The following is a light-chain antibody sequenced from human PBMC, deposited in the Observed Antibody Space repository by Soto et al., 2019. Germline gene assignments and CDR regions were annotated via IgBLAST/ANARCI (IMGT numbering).Light chain of an antibody. Sequence: DIQMTQSPSSLSASVGDRVTITCRASQSISSWLAWYQQKPGKAPKLLIYKASTLKSGVPSRFSGSGSGTEFTLTISGLQPDDFASYYCQQYHTYYTFGQGTKVDIK. V-gene: IGKV1-5*03. CDR3: QQYHTYYT. CDR2: KAS. CDR1: QSISSW. J-gene: IGKJ2*01.